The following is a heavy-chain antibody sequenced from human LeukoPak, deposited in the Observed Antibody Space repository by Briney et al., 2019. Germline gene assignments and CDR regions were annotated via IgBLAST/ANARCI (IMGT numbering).Heavy chain of an antibody. J-gene: IGHJ5*02. CDR2: IQQDGSER. V-gene: IGHV3-7*01. Sequence: GGSLRLSCAASGFTFSTYWMTWVRQAPGKGLEWVANIQQDGSERSYVDSVKGRFTISRDNAYNLLYLQMNTLRAEDTAVYYCARVTVIGRFDPWGQGTLVTVSS. D-gene: IGHD2-21*01. CDR1: GFTFSTYW. CDR3: ARVTVIGRFDP.